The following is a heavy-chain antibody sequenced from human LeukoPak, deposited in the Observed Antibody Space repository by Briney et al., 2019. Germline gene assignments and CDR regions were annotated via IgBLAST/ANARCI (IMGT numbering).Heavy chain of an antibody. CDR3: VIWGDYDVLTGYYVPDY. V-gene: IGHV3-23*01. D-gene: IGHD3-9*01. CDR1: GFTFSNYA. J-gene: IGHJ4*02. CDR2: ITGSGTNR. Sequence: GASLRLSCEASGFTFSNYAMSWVRQAPGKGLEWVSAITGSGTNRYYADSLKGRFTTSGDNSKNTVFLQMNSLRHEDTAIYYCVIWGDYDVLTGYYVPDYWGQGTLVTVAS.